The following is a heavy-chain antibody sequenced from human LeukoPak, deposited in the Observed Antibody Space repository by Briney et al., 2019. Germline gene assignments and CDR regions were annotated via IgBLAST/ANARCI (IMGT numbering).Heavy chain of an antibody. J-gene: IGHJ4*02. D-gene: IGHD5-18*01. CDR1: GGSFSGYY. V-gene: IGHV4-34*01. Sequence: SETLSLICAVYGGSFSGYYWSWIRQPPGQGLEWIGEINHSESTNYNPSLKSRVTISVDTSKNQFSLKLSSVTAADTAVYYCARDRIQLWPPDYWGQGTLVTVSS. CDR2: INHSEST. CDR3: ARDRIQLWPPDY.